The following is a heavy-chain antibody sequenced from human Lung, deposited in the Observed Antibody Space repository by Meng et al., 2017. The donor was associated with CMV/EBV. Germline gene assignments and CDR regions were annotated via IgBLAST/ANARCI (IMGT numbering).Heavy chain of an antibody. J-gene: IGHJ4*02. CDR2: IIPKVGIT. Sequence: SVKVSXKSSGDTFSKHSINWVRQAPGQGLEWMGGIIPKVGITDSAQKLQGRVTTTADKSTNTAYMDLRSLRPEDTALYYCAVWRGAPATAPFWSGPFDNWGQGXLVTVSS. V-gene: IGHV1-69*10. CDR1: GDTFSKHS. D-gene: IGHD3-3*01. CDR3: AVWRGAPATAPFWSGPFDN.